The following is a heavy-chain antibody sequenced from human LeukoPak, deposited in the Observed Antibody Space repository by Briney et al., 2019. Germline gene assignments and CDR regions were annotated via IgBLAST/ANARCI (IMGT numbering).Heavy chain of an antibody. CDR2: ISYDGSNK. Sequence: GRSLRLSCAASGFTFSSYGMHWVRQAPGKGLEWVAVISYDGSNKYYADSVKGRFTISRDNSKNTLYLQMNSLRAEDTAVYYCAKEYYYGSGSYYISWFDPWGQGTLVTVSS. CDR1: GFTFSSYG. CDR3: AKEYYYGSGSYYISWFDP. J-gene: IGHJ5*02. D-gene: IGHD3-10*01. V-gene: IGHV3-30*18.